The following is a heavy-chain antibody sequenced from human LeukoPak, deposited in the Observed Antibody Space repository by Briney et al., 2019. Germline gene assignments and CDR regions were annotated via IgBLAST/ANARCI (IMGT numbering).Heavy chain of an antibody. V-gene: IGHV3-74*01. CDR2: INSDGRSA. CDR1: GFAFSRYW. D-gene: IGHD7-27*01. Sequence: GGSLRLSCAASGFAFSRYWMHWVHQAPGKGLVWVSRINSDGRSAVYADSVKGRFTISRDNAKNTLYLQMDSLRAEDTAVYYCAIDPNWGTHSWGQGVLVTVSS. J-gene: IGHJ4*02. CDR3: AIDPNWGTHS.